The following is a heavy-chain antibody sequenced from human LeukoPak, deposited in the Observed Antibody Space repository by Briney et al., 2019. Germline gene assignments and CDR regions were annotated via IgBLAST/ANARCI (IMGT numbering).Heavy chain of an antibody. Sequence: SETLSLTCTVSGGSISSSSYYWGWIRQPPGKGLEWIGSIYYSGSTYYNPSLKSRVTISVDTSKNQFSLKLSSVTAADTAVYYCARDDWYSGDWFDPWGQGTLVTVSS. CDR1: GGSISSSSYY. D-gene: IGHD1-26*01. CDR3: ARDDWYSGDWFDP. CDR2: IYYSGST. J-gene: IGHJ5*02. V-gene: IGHV4-39*07.